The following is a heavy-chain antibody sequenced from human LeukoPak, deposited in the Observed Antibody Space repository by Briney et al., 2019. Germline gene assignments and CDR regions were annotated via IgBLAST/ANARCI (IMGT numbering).Heavy chain of an antibody. CDR1: GFTFSSYA. D-gene: IGHD2-2*01. Sequence: PGGSLRLSCAASGFTFSSYAMSWVRQAPGKGLEWVSAISGSGGSTYYADSVKGRFTISRDNAKNSVYLQMNSLRVEDTAVYYCVKEYRLRGMDVWGQGITVTVSS. J-gene: IGHJ6*02. CDR2: ISGSGGST. CDR3: VKEYRLRGMDV. V-gene: IGHV3-23*01.